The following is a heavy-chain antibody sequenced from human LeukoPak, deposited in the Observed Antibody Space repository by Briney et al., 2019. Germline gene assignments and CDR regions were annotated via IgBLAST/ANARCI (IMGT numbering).Heavy chain of an antibody. D-gene: IGHD6-19*01. CDR3: ARLGGRSGWYGYYFDY. CDR1: GYSFTSYW. Sequence: GESLKISRKGSGYSFTSYWIGWVRQMPGKGLEWMGIIYPGDSDTRYSPSFQGQVTISADKSISTAYLQWSSLKASDTATYYCARLGGRSGWYGYYFDYWGQGTLVTVSS. CDR2: IYPGDSDT. J-gene: IGHJ4*02. V-gene: IGHV5-51*01.